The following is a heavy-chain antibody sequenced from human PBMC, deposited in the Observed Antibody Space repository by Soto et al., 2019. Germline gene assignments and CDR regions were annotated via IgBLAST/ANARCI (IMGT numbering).Heavy chain of an antibody. CDR3: AHRQGVYGSGSAPFDY. V-gene: IGHV2-5*02. CDR2: IYWDDDK. J-gene: IGHJ4*02. Sequence: QITLKESGPTLVKPTQTLTLTCTFSGFSLSTSGVGVGWIRQPPGKALEWLALIYWDDDKRYSPSLKSRLTITKDTPKNQVVLTMTNMDPVDTATYYCAHRQGVYGSGSAPFDYWGQGTLVTVSS. CDR1: GFSLSTSGVG. D-gene: IGHD3-10*01.